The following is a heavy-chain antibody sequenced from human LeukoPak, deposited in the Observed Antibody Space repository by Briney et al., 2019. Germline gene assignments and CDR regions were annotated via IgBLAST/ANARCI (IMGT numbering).Heavy chain of an antibody. Sequence: PSETLSLTCTVSGGSISSGGYYWSWFRQHPGKGLEWIGYVSYSGNTYYNPSLKSRVTISVDTSMNQFSLKLSSVTAADTAVYYCARGRHDSFPMDVWGQGTTVTVSS. CDR3: ARGRHDSFPMDV. D-gene: IGHD3-3*01. CDR2: VSYSGNT. J-gene: IGHJ6*02. CDR1: GGSISSGGYY. V-gene: IGHV4-31*03.